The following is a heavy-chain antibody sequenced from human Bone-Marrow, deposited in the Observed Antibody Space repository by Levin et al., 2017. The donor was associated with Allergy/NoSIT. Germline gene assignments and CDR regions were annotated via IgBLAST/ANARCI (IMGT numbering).Heavy chain of an antibody. CDR3: AKDMATYYYDSSGRLDPRDYYYYGMDV. D-gene: IGHD3-22*01. Sequence: PGGSLRLSCAASGFTFDDYAMHWVRQAPGKGLEWVSLISWDGGSTYYADSVKGRFTISRDNSKNSLYLQMNSLRAEDTALYYCAKDMATYYYDSSGRLDPRDYYYYGMDVWGQGTTVTVSS. CDR1: GFTFDDYA. CDR2: ISWDGGST. V-gene: IGHV3-43D*04. J-gene: IGHJ6*02.